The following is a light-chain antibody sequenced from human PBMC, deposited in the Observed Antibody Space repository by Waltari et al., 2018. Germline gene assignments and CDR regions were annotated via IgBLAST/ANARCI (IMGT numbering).Light chain of an antibody. CDR2: EVS. V-gene: IGLV2-8*01. CDR3: SSYAGSNNWV. CDR1: SSDVGGYNY. J-gene: IGLJ3*02. Sequence: QSALTQPPSASGSPGQSVTISCPATSSDVGGYNYVSWYQQHPGKAPKRMLSEVSKRPSGVPDRFSGSKSGNTASLTVSGLQAEDEADYYCSSYAGSNNWVFGGGTKLTVL.